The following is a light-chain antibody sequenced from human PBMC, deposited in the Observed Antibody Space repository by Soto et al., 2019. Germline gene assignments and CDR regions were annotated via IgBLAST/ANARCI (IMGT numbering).Light chain of an antibody. V-gene: IGKV3D-15*01. J-gene: IGKJ5*01. CDR1: PSVTNY. CDR3: QQYKNWPPIT. CDR2: GAF. Sequence: EIVLTKSQATLSLSPGERATLSCRASPSVTNYLAWYQQKPGQPPRLLIYGAFNRAAGIPARFSGSGSGTEFTLTISSLQSEDFAVYYCQQYKNWPPITFGQGTRLEI.